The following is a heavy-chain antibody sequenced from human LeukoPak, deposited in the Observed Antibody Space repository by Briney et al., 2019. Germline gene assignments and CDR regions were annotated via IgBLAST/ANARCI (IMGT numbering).Heavy chain of an antibody. Sequence: ASVKVSCEASGYTFTSYYMHWVRQAPGQGLEWMGVINPSGGSTSYAQKFQGRVTMTRDTSTSTVYMELSSLRSEDTAVYYCARGIWITMIVAEIAYNWFDPWGQGTLVTVSS. CDR3: ARGIWITMIVAEIAYNWFDP. D-gene: IGHD3-22*01. CDR1: GYTFTSYY. CDR2: INPSGGST. J-gene: IGHJ5*02. V-gene: IGHV1-46*01.